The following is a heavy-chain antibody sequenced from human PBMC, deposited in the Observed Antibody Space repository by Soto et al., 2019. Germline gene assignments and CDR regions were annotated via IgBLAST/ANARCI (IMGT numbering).Heavy chain of an antibody. CDR1: GFTFDDYG. J-gene: IGHJ6*02. Sequence: EEQLVESGGGLLQPGRSLRLSCAVSGFTFDDYGMHWVWQAPGEGLEWVAGISWNSAGISYGDSVKGRFTISRDNAKNSLYLQMNSLRAEDTALYYCAFYPSTGWPYGMDVWGQWTTVTVSS. V-gene: IGHV3-9*01. CDR3: AFYPSTGWPYGMDV. D-gene: IGHD6-19*01. CDR2: ISWNSAGI.